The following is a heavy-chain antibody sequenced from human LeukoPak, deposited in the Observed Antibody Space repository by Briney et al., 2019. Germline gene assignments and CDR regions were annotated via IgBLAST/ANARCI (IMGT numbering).Heavy chain of an antibody. Sequence: SETLSLTCTVSGGSISSSSYYWGWIRQPPGKGLEWIGSIYYSGSTYYNPSLKSRVTISVDTSKDQFSLKLSSVTAADTAVYYCARRHYYDSSGYYYYWGQGTLVTVSS. D-gene: IGHD3-22*01. CDR2: IYYSGST. CDR1: GGSISSSSYY. CDR3: ARRHYYDSSGYYYY. V-gene: IGHV4-39*01. J-gene: IGHJ4*02.